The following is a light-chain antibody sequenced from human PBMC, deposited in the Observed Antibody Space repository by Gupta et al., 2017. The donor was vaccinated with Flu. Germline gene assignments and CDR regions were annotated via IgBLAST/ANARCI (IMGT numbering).Light chain of an antibody. CDR2: SGS. CDR1: QSLLHTNGYNY. CDR3: MQALQSAPA. J-gene: IGKJ1*01. Sequence: VTPGEPASISCRSSQSLLHTNGYNYLDWYLQKPGQSPQLLIYSGSNRASGVPDRFSGSGSGTDFTLNISRVEADDVGVYYCMQALQSAPAFGQGTKMEIK. V-gene: IGKV2-28*01.